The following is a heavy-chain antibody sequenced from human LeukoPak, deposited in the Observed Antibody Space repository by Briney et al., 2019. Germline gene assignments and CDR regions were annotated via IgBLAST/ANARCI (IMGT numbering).Heavy chain of an antibody. CDR1: GGTFSSYA. Sequence: ASVKVPCKASGGTFSSYAISWVRQAPGQGLEWMGRIIPIFGTANYAQKFQGRVTITTDESTSTAYMGLSSLRSEDTAVYYCARAGGSYYYYMDVWGKGTTVTVSS. J-gene: IGHJ6*03. CDR2: IIPIFGTA. CDR3: ARAGGSYYYYMDV. V-gene: IGHV1-69*05.